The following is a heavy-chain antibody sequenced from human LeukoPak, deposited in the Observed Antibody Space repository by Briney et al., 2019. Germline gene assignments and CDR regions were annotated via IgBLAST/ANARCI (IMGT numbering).Heavy chain of an antibody. CDR2: IYPSGST. CDR1: GGSISSYY. V-gene: IGHV4-4*07. CDR3: ARDLHSGNYYWLDY. Sequence: ETLSLTCTVSGGSISSYYWSWIRQPAGKGLEWIGRIYPSGSTNYNPSLKSRVTMSVDTSKNQLSLKLSSVTAADTAVYYCARDLHSGNYYWLDYWGQGTLVTVSS. J-gene: IGHJ4*02. D-gene: IGHD1-26*01.